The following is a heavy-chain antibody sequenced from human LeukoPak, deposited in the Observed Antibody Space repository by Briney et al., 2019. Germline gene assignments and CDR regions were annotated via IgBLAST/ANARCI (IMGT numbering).Heavy chain of an antibody. J-gene: IGHJ5*02. CDR3: ARGPLVRLPSSFDP. CDR1: GYTFTSYD. CDR2: MKPKSGNT. Sequence: ASVKVSYKASGYTFTSYDINWVRQAAGQGLECMGWMKPKSGNTGSAQRFQGRVTMTRDTSRRTAYMELRSLTSEDTAVYYCARGPLVRLPSSFDPWGQGTLVTVSS. V-gene: IGHV1-8*01. D-gene: IGHD3-16*02.